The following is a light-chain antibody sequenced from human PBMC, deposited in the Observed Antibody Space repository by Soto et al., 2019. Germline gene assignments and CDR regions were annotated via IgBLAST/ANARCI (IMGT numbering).Light chain of an antibody. Sequence: QAVVTQEPSLTVSPGGTVTLTCGSSTGAVTSNHHPYWFQQKAXXXXXXLIYXTSXKXSXTXXXXSXXXXXXXXXXXXSGAQPEDEAQYYCLLSYNAARVFGGGTKLTVL. CDR3: LLSYNAARV. CDR1: TGAVTSNHH. V-gene: IGLV7-46*01. CDR2: XTS. J-gene: IGLJ2*01.